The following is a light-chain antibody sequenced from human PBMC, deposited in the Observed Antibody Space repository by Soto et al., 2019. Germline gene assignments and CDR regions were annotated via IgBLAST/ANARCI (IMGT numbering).Light chain of an antibody. CDR3: QQSYSTPQT. CDR2: AAS. Sequence: DSQMTQSPSSLSASVGDRVIITCRASQSISSYLNWYQQKPGKAPKLLIYAASSLQSGVPSRFSGSGSGTDFTLTISSLQPEDFATYYCQQSYSTPQTFGQGTKVDIK. V-gene: IGKV1-39*01. CDR1: QSISSY. J-gene: IGKJ1*01.